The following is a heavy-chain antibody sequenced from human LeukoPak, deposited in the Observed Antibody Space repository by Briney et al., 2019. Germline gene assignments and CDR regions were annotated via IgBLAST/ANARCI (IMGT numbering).Heavy chain of an antibody. J-gene: IGHJ3*02. Sequence: PSETLSPTCAVSGGSVSGYYWSWIRQPPGKGLEWIGKISHSGSSNYKPSLKSRVTISVDTSTNQFSLRLYSVTAADTAVYYCARSANAFDIWGQGTMVTVSS. CDR3: ARSANAFDI. V-gene: IGHV4-34*01. CDR1: GGSVSGYY. CDR2: ISHSGSS.